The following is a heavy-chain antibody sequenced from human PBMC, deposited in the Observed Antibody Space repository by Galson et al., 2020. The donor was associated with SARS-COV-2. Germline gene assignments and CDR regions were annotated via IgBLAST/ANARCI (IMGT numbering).Heavy chain of an antibody. Sequence: SETLSLTCTVSGGSISSYYWSWIRQPAGKGLEWIGRIYTSGSTNYNPSLKSRVTMSVDTSKNQFSLKLSSVTAADTAVYYCAREWWYDILTEGLNYYYYGMDVWGQGTTVTVSS. V-gene: IGHV4-4*07. CDR3: AREWWYDILTEGLNYYYYGMDV. J-gene: IGHJ6*02. D-gene: IGHD3-9*01. CDR2: IYTSGST. CDR1: GGSISSYY.